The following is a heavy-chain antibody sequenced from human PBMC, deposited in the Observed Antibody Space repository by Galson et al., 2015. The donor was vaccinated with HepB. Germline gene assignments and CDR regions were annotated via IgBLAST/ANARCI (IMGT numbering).Heavy chain of an antibody. Sequence: SVKVSCKASGYTFTRYGISWVRQAPGQGLEWMGWISAYNGNTNYAQKLQGRVTMTTDTSTSTAYMELRSLRSDDTAVYYCARDLSTVTTSRRGYYYYGMDVWGQGTTVTVSS. CDR2: ISAYNGNT. J-gene: IGHJ6*02. CDR3: ARDLSTVTTSRRGYYYYGMDV. V-gene: IGHV1-18*01. D-gene: IGHD4-17*01. CDR1: GYTFTRYG.